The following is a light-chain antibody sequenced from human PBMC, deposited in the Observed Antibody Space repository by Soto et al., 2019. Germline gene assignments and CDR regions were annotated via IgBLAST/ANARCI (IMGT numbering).Light chain of an antibody. CDR1: QSVSSN. Sequence: EIVMTQSPATLSVSPGERATLSCRASQSVSSNLAWYQQKPGQAPRLLIYDASTRATRIPARFSGSGSGTEFTLTISSLQSEDFAVYYCQQYNNWPLYTFGQGTKLEIK. CDR2: DAS. J-gene: IGKJ2*01. V-gene: IGKV3-15*01. CDR3: QQYNNWPLYT.